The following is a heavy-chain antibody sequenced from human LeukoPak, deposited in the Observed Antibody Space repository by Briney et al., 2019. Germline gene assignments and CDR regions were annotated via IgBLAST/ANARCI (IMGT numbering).Heavy chain of an antibody. CDR1: GGSISSYY. Sequence: KPSETLSLTCTVSGGSISSYYWSWIRQPAGKGLEWIGRIYTSGSTNYNPSLKSRVTISVDTSKNQFSLKLSSVTAADTAVYYCARHGPFGSGSRFDPWGQGTLVTVSS. CDR2: IYTSGST. D-gene: IGHD3-10*01. CDR3: ARHGPFGSGSRFDP. V-gene: IGHV4-4*07. J-gene: IGHJ5*02.